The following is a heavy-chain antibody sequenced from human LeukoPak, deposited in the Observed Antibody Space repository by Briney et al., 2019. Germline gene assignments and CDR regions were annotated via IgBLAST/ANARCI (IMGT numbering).Heavy chain of an antibody. CDR3: AKGPLVEVAGTTWDY. Sequence: GGSLRRSCAGSGVTFSNYAMGWVRQFPGKGLEWVSAVGGSGGSTYYAYSVRVRFTISRYTCKDTLHLRMNSLTDEDTAVYYCAKGPLVEVAGTTWDYWGQGTLVPVSS. D-gene: IGHD6-19*01. J-gene: IGHJ4*02. V-gene: IGHV3-23*01. CDR1: GVTFSNYA. CDR2: VGGSGGST.